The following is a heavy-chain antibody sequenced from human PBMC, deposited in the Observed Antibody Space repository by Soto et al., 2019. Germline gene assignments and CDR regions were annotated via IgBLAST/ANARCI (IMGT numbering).Heavy chain of an antibody. Sequence: EVQLVESGGGLVKPGGSLRLSCAASGFTFSGYNMNWVRQAPGKGLEWVASISSSSSYIYHADSVKGRFTISRDNAKNSVFLQMNSLRAEDTAVYYCARDVYRMTHLGALSVNYYYHYGMDVWGQGTTVTVSS. CDR3: ARDVYRMTHLGALSVNYYYHYGMDV. D-gene: IGHD3-16*02. V-gene: IGHV3-21*01. J-gene: IGHJ6*02. CDR2: ISSSSSYI. CDR1: GFTFSGYN.